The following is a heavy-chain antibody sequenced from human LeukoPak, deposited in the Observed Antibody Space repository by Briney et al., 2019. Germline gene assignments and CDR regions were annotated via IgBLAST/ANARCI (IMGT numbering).Heavy chain of an antibody. D-gene: IGHD6-13*01. Sequence: ASVKVSCKASGYSFSNYYMHWVRQAPGQGPEWMGWINPNSGGTNYAQKFQGRVTMTRDTSISTAYMELSRLRSDDTAVYYCALYSSSWLGFDYWGQGTLVTVSS. CDR3: ALYSSSWLGFDY. J-gene: IGHJ4*02. V-gene: IGHV1-2*02. CDR1: GYSFSNYY. CDR2: INPNSGGT.